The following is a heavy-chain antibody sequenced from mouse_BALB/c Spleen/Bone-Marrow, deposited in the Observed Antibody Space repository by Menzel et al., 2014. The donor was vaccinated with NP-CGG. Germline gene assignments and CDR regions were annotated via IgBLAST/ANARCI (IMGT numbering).Heavy chain of an antibody. V-gene: IGHV1S137*01. CDR3: ARSDGFDY. CDR1: GYTFTDYA. D-gene: IGHD2-3*01. J-gene: IGHJ2*01. Sequence: QVQLQQSGAELVRPGVSVKISCKGSGYTFTDYALLWVKQSHAKSLEWIGIISTYYGDASYNQKFKGKATMTVDKSSSTAYMELARLTSEDSAIYYCARSDGFDYWGQGTTLTVSS. CDR2: ISTYYGDA.